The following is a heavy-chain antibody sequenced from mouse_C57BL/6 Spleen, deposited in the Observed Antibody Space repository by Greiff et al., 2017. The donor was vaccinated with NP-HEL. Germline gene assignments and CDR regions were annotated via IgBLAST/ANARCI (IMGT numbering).Heavy chain of an antibody. CDR2: INYDGSST. D-gene: IGHD1-2*01. V-gene: IGHV5-16*01. Sequence: EVKLMESEGGLVQPGSSMKLSCTASGFTFSDYYMAWVRQVPENGLEWVANINYDGSSTYYLDSLKSRFIISRDNAKNILYLQMSSLKSEDTATDNFARDNEVSTIRGFAVWGKGTPVTVSS. J-gene: IGHJ1*03. CDR3: ARDNEVSTIRGFAV. CDR1: GFTFSDYY.